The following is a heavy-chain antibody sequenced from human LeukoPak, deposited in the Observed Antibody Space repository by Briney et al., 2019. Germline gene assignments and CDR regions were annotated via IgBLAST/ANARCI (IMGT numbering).Heavy chain of an antibody. V-gene: IGHV4-59*08. CDR2: IYYSEST. J-gene: IGHJ4*02. Sequence: SETLSLTCTVSGGSISSYYWSWIRQPPGKGLEWIGYIYYSESTNYNPSLKSRVTMSVDTSKNQFSLKLSTVTAADTAVYYCARRLGGYNYWGQGTLVTLSS. CDR1: GGSISSYY. CDR3: ARRLGGYNY. D-gene: IGHD5-12*01.